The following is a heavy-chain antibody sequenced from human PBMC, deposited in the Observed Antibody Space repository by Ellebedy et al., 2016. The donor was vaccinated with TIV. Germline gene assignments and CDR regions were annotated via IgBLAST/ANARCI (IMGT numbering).Heavy chain of an antibody. CDR1: GFTFTDFY. Sequence: GESLKISCAASGFTFTDFYMAWIRQAPGKGLEWVSVIYSGGNTFYAESVKGRFTISRDSSQNTMYLQMHSLRAEDTAVYYCAKDDEVVGWFDPWGQGTLVTVSS. CDR2: IYSGGNT. J-gene: IGHJ5*02. V-gene: IGHV3-53*01. D-gene: IGHD2-15*01. CDR3: AKDDEVVGWFDP.